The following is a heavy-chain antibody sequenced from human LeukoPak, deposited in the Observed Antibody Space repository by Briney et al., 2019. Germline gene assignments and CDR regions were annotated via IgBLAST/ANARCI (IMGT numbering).Heavy chain of an antibody. D-gene: IGHD5-18*01. CDR3: ARERGYSYGYGFYYMDV. CDR1: GGSFNGYY. J-gene: IGHJ6*03. CDR2: INHSGST. V-gene: IGHV4-34*01. Sequence: SETLSLACAVYGGSFNGYYWSWIRQPPGKGLEWIGEINHSGSTNYNPSLKSRVSISVDTSKNQFSLKLSSVTAADTAVYYCARERGYSYGYGFYYMDVWGKGTTVTVSS.